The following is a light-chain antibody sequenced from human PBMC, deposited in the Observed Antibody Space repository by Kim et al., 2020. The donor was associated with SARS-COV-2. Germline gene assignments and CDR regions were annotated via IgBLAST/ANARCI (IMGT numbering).Light chain of an antibody. CDR2: DAS. J-gene: IGKJ4*01. V-gene: IGKV1-33*01. Sequence: DIQMTQSPSSLSASIGDRVTITCQASQYISNYLNWYQQKPGKAPKLLIFDASNLQAGVPSRFSGSGSGTQFSFTISSLQPEDIATYYCQQYENHPPRVTFGGGTKVEI. CDR1: QYISNY. CDR3: QQYENHPPRVT.